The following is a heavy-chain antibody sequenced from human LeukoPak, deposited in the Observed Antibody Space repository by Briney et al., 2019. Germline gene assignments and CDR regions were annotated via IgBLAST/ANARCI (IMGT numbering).Heavy chain of an antibody. V-gene: IGHV4-39*01. CDR3: ARHFSYGSPPHY. Sequence: SETLSLTCTVSGGSISSSSYYWGWLRPPPGKGLEWSRSIHYSGSTYYNPSLKSRVTMSVDTSKNQFSLKLSSVTAADTAVYYCARHFSYGSPPHYWGQGTLVTVSS. CDR1: GGSISSSSYY. J-gene: IGHJ4*02. CDR2: IHYSGST. D-gene: IGHD1-26*01.